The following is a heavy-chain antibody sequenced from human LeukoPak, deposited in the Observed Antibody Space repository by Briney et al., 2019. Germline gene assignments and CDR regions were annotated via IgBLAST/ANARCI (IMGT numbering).Heavy chain of an antibody. Sequence: GGSLRLSCAASGFTFSSYSMNWVRQAPGKGLEWVSYISSSSSTIYYADSVKGRFTISRDNAKNSLYLQMNSLRAEDTAVYYCARAPREWLLGYHFEYWGQGTLVTVSS. CDR3: ARAPREWLLGYHFEY. V-gene: IGHV3-48*01. J-gene: IGHJ4*02. CDR2: ISSSSSTI. D-gene: IGHD3-3*01. CDR1: GFTFSSYS.